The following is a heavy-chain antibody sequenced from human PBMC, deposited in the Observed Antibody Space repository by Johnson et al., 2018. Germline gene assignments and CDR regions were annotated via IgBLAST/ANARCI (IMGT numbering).Heavy chain of an antibody. CDR2: ISGSGEIT. CDR1: GFTFTTYA. D-gene: IGHD1-14*01. V-gene: IGHV3-23*01. Sequence: VQLQESGGGLIQPGGSLRLSCTASGFTFTTYAMTWVRQLPGKGLEWVSAISGSGEITYYADSVKGRFTISRDNSNNTVSLQMNSLSAEDTAVYYCAKYGIDTTTGPFDYWGQGALVTVSS. CDR3: AKYGIDTTTGPFDY. J-gene: IGHJ4*02.